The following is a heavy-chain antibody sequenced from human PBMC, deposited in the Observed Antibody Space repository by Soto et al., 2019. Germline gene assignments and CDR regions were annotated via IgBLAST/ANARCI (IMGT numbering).Heavy chain of an antibody. J-gene: IGHJ4*02. V-gene: IGHV1-2*02. CDR1: GYTFIDYY. D-gene: IGHD4-17*01. CDR3: ARGVDYGDYLDY. Sequence: ASVKVSCKASGYTFIDYYMHWVRQAPGQGFEWMGRISPRSGGTNYAQKFQGRVTMTWDTSLNTAYMELSSLISEDTAVYYCARGVDYGDYLDYWGQGTLVTVSS. CDR2: ISPRSGGT.